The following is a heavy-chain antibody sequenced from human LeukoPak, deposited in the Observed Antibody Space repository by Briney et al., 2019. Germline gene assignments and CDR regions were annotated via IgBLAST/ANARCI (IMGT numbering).Heavy chain of an antibody. CDR2: ISYNGSNK. V-gene: IGHV3-30-3*01. J-gene: IGHJ4*02. D-gene: IGHD3-9*01. CDR1: GFTFSSYA. CDR3: ARGGVLRYFDWSLDY. Sequence: GGSLRLSCAASGFTFSSYAMHWVRQAPGKGLEWVAVISYNGSNKYYADSVKGRFTISRDNSKNTLYLQMNSLRAEDTAVYYCARGGVLRYFDWSLDYWGQGTLVTGSS.